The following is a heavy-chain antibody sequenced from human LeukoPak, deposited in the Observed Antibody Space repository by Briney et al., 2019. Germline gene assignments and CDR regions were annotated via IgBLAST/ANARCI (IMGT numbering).Heavy chain of an antibody. V-gene: IGHV1-46*01. CDR3: ARTYCAEDCSIRYFDY. CDR1: GYTFTSYY. CDR2: INPSGGST. J-gene: IGHJ4*02. Sequence: ASVKVPCKASGYTFTSYYMHWVRQAPGQGLEWMGIINPSGGSTSYAQKFQGRVTLTRDKSTSTVYMELSSLTSDDTAVYYCARTYCAEDCSIRYFDYWGQGALVTVSS. D-gene: IGHD2-21*02.